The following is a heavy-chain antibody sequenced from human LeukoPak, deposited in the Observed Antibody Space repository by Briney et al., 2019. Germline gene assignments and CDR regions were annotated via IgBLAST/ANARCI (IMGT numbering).Heavy chain of an antibody. CDR3: ARDLIGIAAAGKDY. J-gene: IGHJ4*02. CDR1: GGSISSSNW. D-gene: IGHD6-13*01. CDR2: IYHSGST. Sequence: PSETLSLTCAVSGGSISSSNWWSWVRQPPGKGLEWIGEIYHSGSTNYNPSLKSRVTISVDKSKNQFSLKLSSVTAADTAVYYCARDLIGIAAAGKDYWGQGTLVTVSS. V-gene: IGHV4-4*02.